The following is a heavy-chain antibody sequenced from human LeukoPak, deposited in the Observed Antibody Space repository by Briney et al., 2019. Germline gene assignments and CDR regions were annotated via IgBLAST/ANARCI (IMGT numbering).Heavy chain of an antibody. Sequence: ASVKVSCKAPGSTFTSYDINWVRQATGQRLEWMGYINPNSGNTGYAQKFQGRVTVTRDTSINTAYMELTSLRSEDTAVYYCARVPRESYSHWGQGTLVTVSS. CDR1: GSTFTSYD. J-gene: IGHJ4*02. CDR2: INPNSGNT. CDR3: ARVPRESYSH. D-gene: IGHD1-26*01. V-gene: IGHV1-8*01.